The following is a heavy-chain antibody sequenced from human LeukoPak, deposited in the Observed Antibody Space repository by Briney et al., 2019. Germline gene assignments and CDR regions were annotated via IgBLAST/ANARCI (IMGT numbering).Heavy chain of an antibody. J-gene: IGHJ4*02. D-gene: IGHD2-2*01. Sequence: ASVKVSCKASGGTFSSYAISWVRQAPGQGLEWMGGIIPIFGTANYAQKFQGRVTITTDESTSTAYMELSSLRSEDTAVYYCARGDCSSTSCYRMVYFDYWGQGTLVTVSS. CDR2: IIPIFGTA. V-gene: IGHV1-69*05. CDR3: ARGDCSSTSCYRMVYFDY. CDR1: GGTFSSYA.